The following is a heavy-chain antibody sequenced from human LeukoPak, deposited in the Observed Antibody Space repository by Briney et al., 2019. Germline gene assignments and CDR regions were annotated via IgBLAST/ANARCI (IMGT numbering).Heavy chain of an antibody. CDR2: INPNSGGT. J-gene: IGHJ4*02. D-gene: IGHD6-13*01. CDR3: AMRYSLVWPPEHFFDY. CDR1: GYTFTGYY. V-gene: IGHV1-2*02. Sequence: ASVKVSCKASGYTFTGYYVHWVRQAPGQGLEWIGWINPNSGGTHYAQNFQGRVTVTRDTSISTAYMEVSRLTSDDTAVYYCAMRYSLVWPPEHFFDYWGQGTLVTVSS.